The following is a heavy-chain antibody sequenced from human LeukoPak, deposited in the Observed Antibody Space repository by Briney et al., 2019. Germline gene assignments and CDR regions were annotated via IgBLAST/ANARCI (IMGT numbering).Heavy chain of an antibody. V-gene: IGHV1-8*03. Sequence: ASVKVSCKASGYTFTSYDINWVRQATGQGLEWMGWMNPNSGNTGYTQKFQGRVTITRNTSISTAYMELSSLRSEDTAVYYCARDQGGYSSSWFGYWGQGTLVTVSS. CDR2: MNPNSGNT. D-gene: IGHD6-13*01. J-gene: IGHJ4*02. CDR1: GYTFTSYD. CDR3: ARDQGGYSSSWFGY.